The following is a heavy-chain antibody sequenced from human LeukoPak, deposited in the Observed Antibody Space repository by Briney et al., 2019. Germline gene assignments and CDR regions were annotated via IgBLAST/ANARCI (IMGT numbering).Heavy chain of an antibody. CDR1: GYTFTSYG. Sequence: ASVKVSCKASGYTFTSYGISWVRQAPGQGLEWMGWISAYNGNTNYAQKFQGRVTMTRDTSTSTVYMELSRLRSDDTAVYYCAREMLMDTAMDAFDYWGQGTLVTVSS. J-gene: IGHJ4*02. CDR2: ISAYNGNT. V-gene: IGHV1-18*01. D-gene: IGHD5-18*01. CDR3: AREMLMDTAMDAFDY.